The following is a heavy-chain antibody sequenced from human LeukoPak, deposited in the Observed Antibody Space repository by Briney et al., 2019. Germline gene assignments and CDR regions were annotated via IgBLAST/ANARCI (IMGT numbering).Heavy chain of an antibody. V-gene: IGHV3-7*01. J-gene: IGHJ6*03. CDR3: ARGGSPNYDFWSATYYYYYYMDV. CDR1: GFTFSSYW. D-gene: IGHD3-3*01. Sequence: PGGSLRLSCAASGFTFSSYWMSWVRQAPGKGLEWVANIKQDGSEKYYVDSVKGRFTISRDNAKNSLYLQMNSLRAEDTAVYYCARGGSPNYDFWSATYYYYYYMDVWGKGTTVTVSS. CDR2: IKQDGSEK.